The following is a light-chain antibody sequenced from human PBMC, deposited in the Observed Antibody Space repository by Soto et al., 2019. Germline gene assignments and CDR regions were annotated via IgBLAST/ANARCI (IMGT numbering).Light chain of an antibody. Sequence: TVMTQSPATLSVSPGESATLSCRASHSVGSTLAWYQQKPGQAPRLLLYGVSTRATGIPARFGGSGSATEFTLTISSLQSEDFAVYYCQQYSQWPLTFGGGTKVDIK. CDR2: GVS. J-gene: IGKJ4*01. V-gene: IGKV3-15*01. CDR3: QQYSQWPLT. CDR1: HSVGST.